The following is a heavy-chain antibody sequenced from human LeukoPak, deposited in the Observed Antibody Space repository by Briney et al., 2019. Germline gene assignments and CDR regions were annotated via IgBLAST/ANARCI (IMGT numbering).Heavy chain of an antibody. CDR1: GYTFTGYY. Sequence: ASVKVSCKASGYTFTGYYMHWVRQAPGQGLEWMGWINPNSGGTNYAQRFQGRVTMTRDTSISTAYMELSRLRSDDTAVYYCARGPMVRRAWFDPWGQGTLVTVSS. J-gene: IGHJ5*02. V-gene: IGHV1-2*02. CDR3: ARGPMVRRAWFDP. CDR2: INPNSGGT. D-gene: IGHD3-10*01.